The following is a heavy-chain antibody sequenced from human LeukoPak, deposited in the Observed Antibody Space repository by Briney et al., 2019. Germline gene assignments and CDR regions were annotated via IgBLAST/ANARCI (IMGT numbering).Heavy chain of an antibody. CDR2: IYHSGST. V-gene: IGHV4-38-2*02. Sequence: RPSETLSLTCSVPAYSISSGYYWGWIRQPPGMGLEWIGSIYHSGSTYYNPSLKSRVTISVDTSKNQFSLNLSSVTAADTAVYYCARADEYYYDNSGYYSDPYFDYWGQGTLVTVSS. J-gene: IGHJ4*02. CDR1: AYSISSGYY. D-gene: IGHD3-22*01. CDR3: ARADEYYYDNSGYYSDPYFDY.